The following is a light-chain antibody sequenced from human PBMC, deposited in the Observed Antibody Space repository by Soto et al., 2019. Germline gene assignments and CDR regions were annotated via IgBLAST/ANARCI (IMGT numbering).Light chain of an antibody. CDR2: GDN. V-gene: IGLV1-40*01. CDR1: SSNIGSFYD. CDR3: QSYDNSLSHVV. Sequence: QSVLTQPPSVSGAPGQRVTIPCTGSSSNIGSFYDVHWYQQLPGTVPKLLIYGDNNRPSGVPDRFSGSKSGASASLAITGLQPEDEADYYCQSYDNSLSHVVFGGGTKLTVL. J-gene: IGLJ2*01.